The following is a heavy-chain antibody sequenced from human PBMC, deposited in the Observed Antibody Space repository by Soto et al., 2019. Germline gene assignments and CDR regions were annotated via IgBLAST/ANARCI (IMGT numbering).Heavy chain of an antibody. CDR1: GFTFSSYA. CDR2: ISYDGSNK. D-gene: IGHD3-16*01. Sequence: PGGSLRLSCAASGFTFSSYAMHWVRQAPGKGLEWVAVISYDGSNKYYADSVKGRFTISRDNSKNTLYLQMNSLRAEDTAVNHCARGGRAITVPFDPWGQGTLVTVSS. J-gene: IGHJ5*02. CDR3: ARGGRAITVPFDP. V-gene: IGHV3-30-3*01.